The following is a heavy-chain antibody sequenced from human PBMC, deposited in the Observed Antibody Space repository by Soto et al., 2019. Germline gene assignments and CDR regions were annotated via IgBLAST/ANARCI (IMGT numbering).Heavy chain of an antibody. CDR2: IYPGDSDT. D-gene: IGHD6-19*01. V-gene: IGHV5-51*01. CDR1: GYTFTDYW. J-gene: IGHJ5*02. Sequence: LGESLKISCKGSGYTFTDYWIGWVRQLPGKGLEWMGIIYPGDSDTRYSPSFEGQVTISADKSINTAYLQWSSLKASDSAMYYCARPFDTSGWYDHWGQGTLVTVSS. CDR3: ARPFDTSGWYDH.